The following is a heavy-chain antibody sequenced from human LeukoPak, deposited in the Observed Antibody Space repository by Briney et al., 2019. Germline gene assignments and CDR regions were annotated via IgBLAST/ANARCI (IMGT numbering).Heavy chain of an antibody. CDR3: ARQVAGLDY. J-gene: IGHJ4*02. CDR1: GFIFSSYA. V-gene: IGHV3-30-3*01. CDR2: ISFDGSNK. D-gene: IGHD6-19*01. Sequence: PGGSLRLSCAASGFIFSSYAVHWVRQAPGKGLEWVAFISFDGSNKHYADSVKGRFTISRDNSKNTLYLQMNSLRAEDTAVYYCARQVAGLDYWGQGTLVTVSS.